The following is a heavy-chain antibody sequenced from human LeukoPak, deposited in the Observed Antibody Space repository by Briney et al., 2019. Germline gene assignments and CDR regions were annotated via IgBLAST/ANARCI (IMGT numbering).Heavy chain of an antibody. CDR3: ARRANGMDV. Sequence: GGSLRLSCAASGFTFSSYSMNWVRQAPGKGLEWVSSISSSSSYIYYADSVKGRFTISRDNAKNSLYLQMNGLRAEDTAVYYCARRANGMDVWGQGTTVTVSS. J-gene: IGHJ6*02. CDR1: GFTFSSYS. D-gene: IGHD5-12*01. CDR2: ISSSSSYI. V-gene: IGHV3-21*01.